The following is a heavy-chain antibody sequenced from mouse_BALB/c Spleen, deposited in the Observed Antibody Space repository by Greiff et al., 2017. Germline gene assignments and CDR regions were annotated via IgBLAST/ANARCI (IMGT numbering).Heavy chain of an antibody. CDR1: GFSLTSYG. V-gene: IGHV2-9*02. J-gene: IGHJ4*01. D-gene: IGHD1-1*01. CDR3: AREIEVLPPYYAMDY. CDR2: IWAGGST. Sequence: QVQLKESGPGLVAPSQSLSITCTVSGFSLTSYGVHWVRQPPGKGLEWLGVIWAGGSTNYNSALMSRLSISKDNSKSQVFLKMNSLQTDDTAMYYCAREIEVLPPYYAMDYWGQGTSVTVSS.